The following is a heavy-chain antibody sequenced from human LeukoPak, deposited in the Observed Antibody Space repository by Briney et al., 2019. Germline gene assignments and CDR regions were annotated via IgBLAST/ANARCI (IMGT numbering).Heavy chain of an antibody. CDR2: ISSNGGST. Sequence: PGGSLRLSCSASGFTFSSYAMHWVRQAPGKGLEYVSAISSNGGSTYYADSVKGRFTISRDNSKESLYLQMNSLRTEDTALYYCAKDLFPTYYDDSSGYYPDYWGQGTLVIVSS. CDR3: AKDLFPTYYDDSSGYYPDY. D-gene: IGHD3-22*01. J-gene: IGHJ4*02. V-gene: IGHV3-64*04. CDR1: GFTFSSYA.